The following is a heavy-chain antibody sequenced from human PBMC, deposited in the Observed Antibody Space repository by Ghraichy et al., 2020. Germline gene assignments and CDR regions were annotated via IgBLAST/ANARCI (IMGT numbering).Heavy chain of an antibody. CDR1: GFTFSSYS. J-gene: IGHJ4*02. CDR3: AREGMAVAGLNFFFDN. D-gene: IGHD6-13*01. V-gene: IGHV3-21*01. CDR2: ISSSSSNI. Sequence: GGSLRLSCAASGFTFSSYSMNWVRQAPGKGLEWVSSISSSSSNIYYADSVKGRFTISRENAKNSLYLQMNSLRAEDTAVYYCAREGMAVAGLNFFFDNWGQGILVSVSS.